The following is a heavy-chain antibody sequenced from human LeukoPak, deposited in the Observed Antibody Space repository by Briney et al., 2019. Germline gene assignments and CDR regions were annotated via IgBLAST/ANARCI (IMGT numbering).Heavy chain of an antibody. CDR1: GYTFTSYA. CDR3: ARDTVNYDSSGYCPFDY. V-gene: IGHV7-4-1*02. Sequence: ASVKVSCKASGYTFTSYAMNWVRQAPGQGLEWMGWINTNTGNPTYAQGFTGRFVFSLDTSVSTAYLQISSLKADDPAVYYCARDTVNYDSSGYCPFDYWGQGNLVTVSS. CDR2: INTNTGNP. D-gene: IGHD3-22*01. J-gene: IGHJ4*02.